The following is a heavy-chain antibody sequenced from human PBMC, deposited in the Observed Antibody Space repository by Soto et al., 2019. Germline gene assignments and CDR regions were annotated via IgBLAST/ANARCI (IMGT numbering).Heavy chain of an antibody. J-gene: IGHJ6*02. V-gene: IGHV1-24*01. CDR3: ATDLIFGNYDFWYGMDV. CDR1: GYTLTELS. D-gene: IGHD3-3*01. CDR2: FDPEDGET. Sequence: ASLKVSCKVSGYTLTELSMHWVRQAHGKGLEWMGGFDPEDGETIYAQKFQGRVTMTEDTSTDTAYMELSSLRSEDTAVYYCATDLIFGNYDFWYGMDVWGQGTTVTVSS.